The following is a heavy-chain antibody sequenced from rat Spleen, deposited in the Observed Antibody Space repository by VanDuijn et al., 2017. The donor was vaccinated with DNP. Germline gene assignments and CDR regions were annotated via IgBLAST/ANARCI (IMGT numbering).Heavy chain of an antibody. CDR1: GFSITNNFK. CDR3: AIQLGVFDY. CDR2: VTNAGST. Sequence: EVLLQESGPGLVKPSQSLPLTCSVTGFSITNNFKWSWIRKFPGNKLEGKGYVTNAGSTDYNPSLKSRISITTDTSKNQFFLQLNSVATEDTATYYCAIQLGVFDYWDQGVMVTVSS. J-gene: IGHJ2*01. V-gene: IGHV3-3*01. D-gene: IGHD5-1*01.